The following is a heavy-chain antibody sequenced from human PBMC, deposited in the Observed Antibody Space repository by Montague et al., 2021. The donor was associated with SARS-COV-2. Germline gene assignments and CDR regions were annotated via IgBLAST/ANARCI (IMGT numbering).Heavy chain of an antibody. V-gene: IGHV3-30-3*01. J-gene: IGHJ5*02. CDR2: ISFDGNDR. Sequence: SLRLSCAASGFSFSSYAMHWFRQPPGKGLEWLAVISFDGNDRYYAGSLRGRFTISRNNSKDTLYLQLTDLRSDHTGVYYCARVAQLLLGNPQNLFDPWGQGTLVTVST. D-gene: IGHD4-23*01. CDR1: GFSFSSYA. CDR3: ARVAQLLLGNPQNLFDP.